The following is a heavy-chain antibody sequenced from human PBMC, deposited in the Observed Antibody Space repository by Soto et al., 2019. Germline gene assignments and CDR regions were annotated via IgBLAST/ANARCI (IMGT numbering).Heavy chain of an antibody. CDR3: ARHIAVSGTRGFDH. V-gene: IGHV4-4*02. Sequence: QVQLQESGPGLMKPSGALSLTCAVSGGSITSNWWSWVRQPPGKGLEWIAEIFHTGSANYNPSLMGRLTISMDKSRNHSSLNLNSVTAADTAVYYCARHIAVSGTRGFDHWGQGTLVTVSS. CDR1: GGSITSNW. CDR2: IFHTGSA. J-gene: IGHJ4*02. D-gene: IGHD2-21*01.